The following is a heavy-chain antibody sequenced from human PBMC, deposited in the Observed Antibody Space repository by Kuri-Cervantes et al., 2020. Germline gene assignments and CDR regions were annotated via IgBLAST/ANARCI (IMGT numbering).Heavy chain of an antibody. J-gene: IGHJ6*03. V-gene: IGHV3-23*01. CDR3: AKSQQLGPFFYYYYMDV. D-gene: IGHD6-6*01. CDR1: GFTFSRYA. Sequence: GESLKISCAASGFTFSRYAMSWVRQAPGKGLEWVSAISGTGGGRTYYADSVKGRFTISRDNSKSTLYLQMNSLRAEDTAVYYCAKSQQLGPFFYYYYMDVWGKGTSVTVSS. CDR2: ISGTGGGRT.